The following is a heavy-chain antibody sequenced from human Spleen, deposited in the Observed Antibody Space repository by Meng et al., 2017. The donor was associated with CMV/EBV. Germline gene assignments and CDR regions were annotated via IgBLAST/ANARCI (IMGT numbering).Heavy chain of an antibody. Sequence: SGYTFTSYDINWVRQAPGQGLEWMGWMNPNSGNTGYAQKFQGRVTMTRNTSISTAYMELSSLRSEDTAVYYCARGDYDSSGRNWFDPWGQGTLVTVSS. V-gene: IGHV1-8*01. CDR2: MNPNSGNT. CDR1: GYTFTSYD. J-gene: IGHJ5*02. D-gene: IGHD3-22*01. CDR3: ARGDYDSSGRNWFDP.